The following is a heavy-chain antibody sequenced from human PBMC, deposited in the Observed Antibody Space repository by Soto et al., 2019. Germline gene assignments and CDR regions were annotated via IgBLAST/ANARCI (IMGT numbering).Heavy chain of an antibody. Sequence: APVKVSCKASGYTFTGYYMHWVRQAPGQGLEWMGWINPNSGGTNYAQKFQGWVTMTRDTSISTAYMELSRLRSDDTAVYYCAAGYSSSWYYFDYWGQGTLVTVSS. D-gene: IGHD6-13*01. V-gene: IGHV1-2*04. CDR2: INPNSGGT. CDR1: GYTFTGYY. J-gene: IGHJ4*02. CDR3: AAGYSSSWYYFDY.